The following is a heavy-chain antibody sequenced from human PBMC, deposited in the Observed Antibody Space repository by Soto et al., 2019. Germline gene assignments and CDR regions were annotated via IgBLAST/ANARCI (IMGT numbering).Heavy chain of an antibody. V-gene: IGHV3-9*01. CDR2: ISWNSGSI. D-gene: IGHD6-6*01. CDR3: AKDITYSSSSSDYYYGMDV. J-gene: IGHJ6*02. CDR1: GFTFDDYA. Sequence: PGGSLRLSCAASGFTFDDYAMHWVRQAPGKGLEWVSGISWNSGSIGYADSVKGRFIISRDNAKNSLYLQMNSLRAEDTALYYCAKDITYSSSSSDYYYGMDVWGQGTTVTVSS.